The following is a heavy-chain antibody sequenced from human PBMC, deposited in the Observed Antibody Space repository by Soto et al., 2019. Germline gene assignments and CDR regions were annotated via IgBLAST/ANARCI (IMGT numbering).Heavy chain of an antibody. Sequence: SCAASGLNFEKCSMNWVRQPPGKGPEWLASISPASTYIRYADSVKGRFTISRDNARNSLSLQMMSLRADDTAMYFCAADTGDIEVVPATTWGQGTLVTVSS. J-gene: IGHJ4*02. CDR3: AADTGDIEVVPATT. V-gene: IGHV3-21*04. CDR2: ISPASTYI. CDR1: GLNFEKCS. D-gene: IGHD2-15*01.